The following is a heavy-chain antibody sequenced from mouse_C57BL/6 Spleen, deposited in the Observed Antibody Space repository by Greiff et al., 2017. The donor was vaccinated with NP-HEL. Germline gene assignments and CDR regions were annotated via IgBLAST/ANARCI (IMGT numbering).Heavy chain of an antibody. J-gene: IGHJ4*01. CDR3: ARPLNYGSSYDYAMDY. CDR2: ISSGGSYT. V-gene: IGHV5-6*01. CDR1: GFTFSSYG. D-gene: IGHD1-1*01. Sequence: EVNVVESGGDLVKPGGSLKLSCAASGFTFSSYGMSWVRQTPDKRLEWVATISSGGSYTYYPDSVKGRFTISRDNAKNTLYLQMSSLKSEDTAMYYCARPLNYGSSYDYAMDYWGQGTSVTGSS.